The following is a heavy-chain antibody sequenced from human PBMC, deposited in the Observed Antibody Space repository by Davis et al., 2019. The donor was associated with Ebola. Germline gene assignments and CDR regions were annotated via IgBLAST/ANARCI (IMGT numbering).Heavy chain of an antibody. D-gene: IGHD4-17*01. V-gene: IGHV4-34*01. Sequence: MLSETLSLPCAVYGGSFSGYYWSWIRQPPGKGLEWIGEINHSGSTNYNPSLKSRVTISVDTSKNQFSLKLSSVTAADTAVYYCARGPTVTLFDYWGQGTLVTVSS. CDR1: GGSFSGYY. J-gene: IGHJ4*02. CDR3: ARGPTVTLFDY. CDR2: INHSGST.